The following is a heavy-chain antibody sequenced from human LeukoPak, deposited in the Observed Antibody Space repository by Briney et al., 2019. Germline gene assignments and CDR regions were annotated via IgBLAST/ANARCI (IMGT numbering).Heavy chain of an antibody. D-gene: IGHD5-18*01. CDR1: GFTFITYT. CDR2: ISYDGSNK. CDR3: AKADTAMVTCFDC. J-gene: IGHJ4*02. Sequence: GGSLRLSCAASGFTFITYTMHWVRQAPGKGLEWVAVISYDGSNKYYADSVKGRFTISRDNSKNTLYLQMNSLRAEDTAVYYCAKADTAMVTCFDCWGQGTLVTVSS. V-gene: IGHV3-30*18.